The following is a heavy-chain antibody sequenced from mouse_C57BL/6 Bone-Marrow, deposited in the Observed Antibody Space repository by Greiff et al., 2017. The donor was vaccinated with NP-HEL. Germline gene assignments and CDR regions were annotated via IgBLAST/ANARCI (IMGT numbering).Heavy chain of an antibody. CDR3: ARVDYYGSSSFYAMDY. D-gene: IGHD1-1*01. CDR1: GYTFTSYG. Sequence: VQLQESGAELARPGASVKLSCKASGYTFTSYGISWVKQRTGPGLEWIGEIYPRSGNTYYNEKFKGKATLTADKSSSTAYMELRSLTSENSAVYFCARVDYYGSSSFYAMDYWGQGTSVTVSS. J-gene: IGHJ4*01. V-gene: IGHV1-81*01. CDR2: IYPRSGNT.